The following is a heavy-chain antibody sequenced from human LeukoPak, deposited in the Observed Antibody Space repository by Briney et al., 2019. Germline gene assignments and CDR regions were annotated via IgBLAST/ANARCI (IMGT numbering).Heavy chain of an antibody. D-gene: IGHD3-10*01. CDR1: GYACSSYG. J-gene: IGHJ4*02. CDR2: ISAYNGNT. CDR3: ARDSPDGSGTYYNDSPDY. Sequence: GASVKVSCKASGYACSSYGISWVRQAPGQGLEWMGWISAYNGNTNYRQKLQGRVTMTTDTSTNTAYMDLRSLRSDDTAIYYCARDSPDGSGTYYNDSPDYWGQGTLVTVSS. V-gene: IGHV1-18*01.